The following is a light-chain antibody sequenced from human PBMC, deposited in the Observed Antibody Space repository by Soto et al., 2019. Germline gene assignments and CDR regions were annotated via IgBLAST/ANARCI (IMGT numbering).Light chain of an antibody. CDR2: GAS. J-gene: IGKJ2*01. CDR1: QTFSNF. V-gene: IGKV1-39*01. CDR3: QQSYSTPYT. Sequence: DIQMTQSPSSLSASVGVRVTITCRASQTFSNFLNWYQQKPGKAPKLLVHGASSLQSGVPSRFSGSGSGTDFTLTITSLQPEDSATYYCQQSYSTPYTFGQGTKLQIK.